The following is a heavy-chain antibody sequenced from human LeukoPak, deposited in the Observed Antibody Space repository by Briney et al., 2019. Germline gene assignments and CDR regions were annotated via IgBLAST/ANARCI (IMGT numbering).Heavy chain of an antibody. V-gene: IGHV3-23*01. D-gene: IGHD3-10*01. CDR2: ISGSGGST. CDR1: GFTFSSYA. J-gene: IGHJ4*02. CDR3: AKDPHELLWFGELPLYFDY. Sequence: GGSLRLSCAASGFTFSSYAMSWVRQAPGKGLEWVSAISGSGGSTYYADSVKGRFTISRDNSKNTLYLQMNSLRAEDTAVYYCAKDPHELLWFGELPLYFDYWGQGALVTVSS.